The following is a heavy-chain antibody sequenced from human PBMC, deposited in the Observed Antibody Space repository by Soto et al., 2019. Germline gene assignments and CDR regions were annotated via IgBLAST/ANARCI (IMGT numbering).Heavy chain of an antibody. D-gene: IGHD3-22*01. CDR3: ARHADYYDSSGYYYDGFYYFDY. J-gene: IGHJ4*02. CDR1: GYSFTSYW. Sequence: PGESLKISCQGSGYSFTSYWISWVRQMPGKGLEWMGRIDPSDSYTNYSPSFQGHVTISADKSISTAYLQWSSLKASDTAMYYCARHADYYDSSGYYYDGFYYFDYWGQGTLVTVSS. V-gene: IGHV5-10-1*01. CDR2: IDPSDSYT.